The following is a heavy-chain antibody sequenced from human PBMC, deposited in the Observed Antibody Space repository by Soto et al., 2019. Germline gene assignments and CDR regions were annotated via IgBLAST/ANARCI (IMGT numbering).Heavy chain of an antibody. CDR1: GYTFTGYH. CDR2: INPNSGGT. J-gene: IGHJ3*01. Sequence: QVQLVQSGAEVKKPGASVKVSCKASGYTFTGYHMHWVRQAPGQGLEWMGWINPNSGGTNYAQKFQGRVTMTRDTSISTAYIEVSRLRSDDTAVYYCARDRRVYDSGTYDLAKDAFDVWGQGTMVTVSS. CDR3: ARDRRVYDSGTYDLAKDAFDV. V-gene: IGHV1-2*02. D-gene: IGHD3-22*01.